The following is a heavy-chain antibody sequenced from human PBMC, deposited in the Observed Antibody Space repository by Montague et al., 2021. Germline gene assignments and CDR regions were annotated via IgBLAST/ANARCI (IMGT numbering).Heavy chain of an antibody. CDR2: ICDGGSA. CDR3: AAYYYGGGGRGS. J-gene: IGHJ5*02. D-gene: IGHD3-22*01. CDR1: GDSVRCGIYH. V-gene: IGHV4-61*01. Sequence: SETLSLTCSVSGDSVRCGIYHWGWIRQSPGKGLDWIGYICDGGSATYKTSLGSRVTMSLDTSSNQFSLNLRSATAADMAVYYCAAYYYGGGGRGSWGQGTLVTVSS.